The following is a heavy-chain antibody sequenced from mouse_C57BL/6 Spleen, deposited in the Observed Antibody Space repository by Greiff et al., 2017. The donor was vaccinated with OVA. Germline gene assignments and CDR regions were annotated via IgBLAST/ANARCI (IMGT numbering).Heavy chain of an antibody. V-gene: IGHV5-4*03. J-gene: IGHJ4*01. Sequence: EVTLVESGGGLVKPGGSLKLSCAASGFTFSSYAMSWVRQPPEKRLEWVATISDGGSYTYYPDNVKGRFTISRDNAKNNLYLQMSHLKSEDTAMYYCARGTGTTRAMDYWGQGTSVTVSS. D-gene: IGHD4-1*01. CDR2: ISDGGSYT. CDR3: ARGTGTTRAMDY. CDR1: GFTFSSYA.